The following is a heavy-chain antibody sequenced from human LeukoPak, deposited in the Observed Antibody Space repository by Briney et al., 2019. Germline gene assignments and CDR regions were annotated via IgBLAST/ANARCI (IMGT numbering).Heavy chain of an antibody. CDR2: IIPIFGTA. CDR1: GGTFSSYA. J-gene: IGHJ4*02. CDR3: ARGPTYYYDSSGYYSTYYFDY. V-gene: IGHV1-69*13. Sequence: ASVKVSCKASGGTFSSYAISWVRQAPGQGPEWMGGIIPIFGTANYAQKFQGRVTITADESTSTAYMELSSLRSEDTAVYYCARGPTYYYDSSGYYSTYYFDYWGQGTLVTVSS. D-gene: IGHD3-22*01.